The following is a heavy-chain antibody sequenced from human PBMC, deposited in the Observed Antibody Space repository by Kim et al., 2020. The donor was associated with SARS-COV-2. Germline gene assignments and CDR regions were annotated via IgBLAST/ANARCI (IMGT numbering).Heavy chain of an antibody. CDR3: AKDLRYCSSTSCYAVYYYYGMDV. CDR1: GFTFSSYG. Sequence: GGSLRLSFAASGFTFSSYGMHWVRQAPGKGLEWVAVIWYDGSNKYYADSVKGRFTISRDNSKNTLYLQMNSLRAEDTAVYYCAKDLRYCSSTSCYAVYYYYGMDVWGQGTTVTVSS. D-gene: IGHD2-2*01. J-gene: IGHJ6*02. CDR2: IWYDGSNK. V-gene: IGHV3-33*06.